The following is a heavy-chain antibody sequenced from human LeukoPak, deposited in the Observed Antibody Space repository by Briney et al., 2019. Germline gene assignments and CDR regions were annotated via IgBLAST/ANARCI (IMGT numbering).Heavy chain of an antibody. J-gene: IGHJ5*02. V-gene: IGHV3-23*01. CDR3: AKVPDFWSGYPYNWFDP. CDR2: ISGSGGST. CDR1: GFTFSSYA. Sequence: GGSLRLSCAASGFTFSSYAMSCVRQAPGKGLEWVSAISGSGGSTYYADSVKGRFTISRDNSKNTLYLQMNSLRAEDTAVYYCAKVPDFWSGYPYNWFDPWGQGTLVTVSS. D-gene: IGHD3-3*01.